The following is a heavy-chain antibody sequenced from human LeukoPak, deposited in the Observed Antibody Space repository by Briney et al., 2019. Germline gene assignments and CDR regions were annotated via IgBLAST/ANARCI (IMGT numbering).Heavy chain of an antibody. CDR1: GGSISXXXXX. V-gene: IGHV4-39*01. CDR3: ARKVRPDYSRFDY. D-gene: IGHD4/OR15-4a*01. Sequence: SETLXLXXXVSGGSISXXXXXXXWIRQPXXXXXXXIGSLYYSGKTYYNXXXXSRVPXTVHTSKNQFSLKLSSVTAADTAVYYCARKVRPDYSRFDYWGQGTLVTVSS. J-gene: IGHJ4*02. CDR2: LYYSGKT.